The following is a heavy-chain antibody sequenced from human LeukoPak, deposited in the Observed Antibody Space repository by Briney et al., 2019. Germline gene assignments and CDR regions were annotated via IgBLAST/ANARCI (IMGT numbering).Heavy chain of an antibody. CDR3: ARGLLPTNYGSGSPDRRRFDY. CDR2: INHSGST. D-gene: IGHD3-10*01. J-gene: IGHJ4*02. Sequence: SETLSLTCAVYGGSFSGYYWSWIRQPPGKGLEWIGEINHSGSTNYNPSLKSRVTISVDTSKNQFSLKLSSVTAADTAVYYCARGLLPTNYGSGSPDRRRFDYGGQGPLVTVSA. V-gene: IGHV4-34*01. CDR1: GGSFSGYY.